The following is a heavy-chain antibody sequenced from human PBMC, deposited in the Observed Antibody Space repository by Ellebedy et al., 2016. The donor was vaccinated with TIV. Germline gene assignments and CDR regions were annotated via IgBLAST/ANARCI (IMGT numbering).Heavy chain of an antibody. CDR3: ATGAPGYDFNWLDP. J-gene: IGHJ5*02. CDR1: GYTFTGQY. Sequence: ASVKVSCKASGYTFTGQYIHWVQQAPGQGLEWMGWISPDTGGTYYAQKFQGRVTMTRDTSISTIYMALTWLRSDDTAVYYCATGAPGYDFNWLDPWGQGTLVTVSS. V-gene: IGHV1-2*02. D-gene: IGHD3-3*01. CDR2: ISPDTGGT.